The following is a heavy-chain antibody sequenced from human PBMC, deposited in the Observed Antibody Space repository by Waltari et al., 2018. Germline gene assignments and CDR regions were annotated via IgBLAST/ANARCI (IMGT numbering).Heavy chain of an antibody. CDR1: GFTFNKYA. CDR3: AKEIAALGSPLFDY. Sequence: EVQLLESGGGVAQPGGSLRLSCAASGFTFNKYAMSWVRQTPEKGLGWDSGINNGGGDTFYADSVKGRFTISRDNSKNTLYLQMSSLRAEDTAVYYCAKEIAALGSPLFDYWGQGTLVSVSS. J-gene: IGHJ4*02. CDR2: INNGGGDT. V-gene: IGHV3-23*01. D-gene: IGHD6-13*01.